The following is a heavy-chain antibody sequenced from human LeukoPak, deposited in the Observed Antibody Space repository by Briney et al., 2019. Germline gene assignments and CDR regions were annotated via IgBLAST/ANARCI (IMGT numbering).Heavy chain of an antibody. Sequence: ASVKVSCKASGYTFTSYGISWVRQAPGQGLEWMGWISAYNGNTNYAQKLQGRVTMTTDTSTSTAYMELRSLRSDDTAVYYCARGCSGGSCYWGRTDYWGQGTLVTVSS. J-gene: IGHJ4*02. D-gene: IGHD2-15*01. CDR2: ISAYNGNT. CDR1: GYTFTSYG. V-gene: IGHV1-18*01. CDR3: ARGCSGGSCYWGRTDY.